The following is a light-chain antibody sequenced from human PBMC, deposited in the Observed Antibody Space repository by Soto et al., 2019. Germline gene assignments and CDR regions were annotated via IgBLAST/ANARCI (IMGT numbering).Light chain of an antibody. CDR1: ESIRTW. J-gene: IGKJ1*01. CDR3: QQYNNYPRT. CDR2: DAS. V-gene: IGKV1-5*01. Sequence: DIQMTQSPSTLSASIGDRVTITCRASESIRTWLAWYQHKPGKAPKFLIYDASTLESGVPPRFSGSGSGKEFTLTISSLQPDDFSTSYCQQYNNYPRTFGQGTKVDIK.